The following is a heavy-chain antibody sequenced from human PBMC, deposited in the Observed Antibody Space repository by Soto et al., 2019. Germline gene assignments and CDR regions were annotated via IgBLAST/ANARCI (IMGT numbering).Heavy chain of an antibody. CDR2: IVVGSGNT. D-gene: IGHD2-2*01. J-gene: IGHJ4*02. Sequence: ASVKVSCKASGFTFTSSAVQWVRQARGQRLEWIGWIVVGSGNTNYAQKFQERVTITRDMSTSTAYMELSSLRSEDTAVYYCAAVQGVVPAAPFDYWGQGTLVTVSS. CDR1: GFTFTSSA. V-gene: IGHV1-58*01. CDR3: AAVQGVVPAAPFDY.